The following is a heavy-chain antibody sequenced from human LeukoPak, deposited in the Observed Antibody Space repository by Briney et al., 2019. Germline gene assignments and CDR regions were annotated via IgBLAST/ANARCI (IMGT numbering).Heavy chain of an antibody. CDR1: GFTFSSYG. D-gene: IGHD6-13*01. CDR2: ISYDGSNK. CDR3: AKDGIAADLWYFDY. Sequence: GRSLRLSCAASGFTFSSYGMHWVRQAPGKGLEWVAVISYDGSNKYYADSVKGRFTISRDNSKNTLYLQMNSLRAEDTAVYYCAKDGIAADLWYFDYRGQGTLVTVSS. V-gene: IGHV3-30*18. J-gene: IGHJ4*02.